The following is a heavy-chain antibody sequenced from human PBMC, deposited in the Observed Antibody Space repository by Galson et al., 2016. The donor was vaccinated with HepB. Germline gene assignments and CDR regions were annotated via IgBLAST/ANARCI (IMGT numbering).Heavy chain of an antibody. D-gene: IGHD5-18*01. J-gene: IGHJ4*02. CDR1: GLTFSDFY. Sequence: SLRLSCAGSGLTFSDFYMSWIRQVPGKGLECVSHIDSSGSAIYYADSVKGRFTISRDNARNSLYLEMNSLRDEDTAIYYCARDPHSLDYWGQGTLVTVSS. CDR2: IDSSGSAI. V-gene: IGHV3-11*04. CDR3: ARDPHSLDY.